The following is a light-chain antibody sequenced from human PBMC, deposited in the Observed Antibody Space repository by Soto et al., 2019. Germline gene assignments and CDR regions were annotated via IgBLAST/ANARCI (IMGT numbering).Light chain of an antibody. CDR3: SSFTDTGTVM. V-gene: IGLV2-14*03. CDR2: DVS. Sequence: QSALTQPASVSGSPGQSFTISCTGTSSDVGAYHSVSWYQQHPGKAPKLIIFDVSNRPSGVSDRFSGSKSGNTASLTISGLQAEDEADYYCSSFTDTGTVMFVGGTKVTVL. CDR1: SSDVGAYHS. J-gene: IGLJ3*02.